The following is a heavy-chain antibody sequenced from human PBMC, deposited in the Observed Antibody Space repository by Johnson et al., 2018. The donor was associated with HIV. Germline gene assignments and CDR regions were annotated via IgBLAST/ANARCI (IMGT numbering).Heavy chain of an antibody. J-gene: IGHJ3*02. D-gene: IGHD5-24*01. V-gene: IGHV3-11*04. Sequence: QVQLVESGGGLVKPGGSLRLSCAASGFIFSDYYMSWIRQAPGKGLEWVSYISSSGTTIHYADSVKGRFTISRDNAKNSLYLRMNSLRAEDTAVYYCAREMAATNAWALDIWGQGTMVTVSS. CDR1: GFIFSDYY. CDR3: AREMAATNAWALDI. CDR2: ISSSGTTI.